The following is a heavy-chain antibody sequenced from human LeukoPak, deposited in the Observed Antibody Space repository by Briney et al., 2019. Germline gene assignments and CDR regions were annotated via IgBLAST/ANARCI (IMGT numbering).Heavy chain of an antibody. V-gene: IGHV3-30*02. D-gene: IGHD2-2*01. Sequence: GGSLRLSCAASGFTFRSYGMHWVRQAPGKGLEWVTFIRYDGSNKYYADSVKGRFTISRDNSKNTLYLQMNSLRADDTAVYYCARDAGYCSSTSCYSAAISYYFDYWGQGTLVTVSS. J-gene: IGHJ4*02. CDR3: ARDAGYCSSTSCYSAAISYYFDY. CDR1: GFTFRSYG. CDR2: IRYDGSNK.